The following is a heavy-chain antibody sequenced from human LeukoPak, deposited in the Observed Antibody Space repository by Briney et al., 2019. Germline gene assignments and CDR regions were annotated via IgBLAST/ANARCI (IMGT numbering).Heavy chain of an antibody. CDR3: ALKRSRGSYVY. D-gene: IGHD1-26*01. CDR1: GYTFTSYG. J-gene: IGHJ4*02. V-gene: IGHV1-18*01. CDR2: ISAYNGNT. Sequence: ASVKVSCKASGYTFTSYGISWVRQAPGQGLEWMGWISAYNGNTNYAQKLQGRVTMTTDTSTSTAYMELSSLRSEDTAVYYCALKRSRGSYVYWGQGTLVTVSS.